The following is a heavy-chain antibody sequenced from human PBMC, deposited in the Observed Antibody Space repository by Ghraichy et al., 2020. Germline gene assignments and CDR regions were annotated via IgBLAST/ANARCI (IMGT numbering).Heavy chain of an antibody. J-gene: IGHJ4*02. CDR1: GFTFNNFA. Sequence: GGSLRLSCAASGFTFNNFAFNWVRQAPGKGLEWVSTISVSGGSTYYADSVKGRFTISRDNSKNTVYLQMNSLRAEDTALYYCAKGKFYYDSTGYRHFDYWGQGTLVTV. V-gene: IGHV3-23*01. CDR3: AKGKFYYDSTGYRHFDY. D-gene: IGHD3-22*01. CDR2: ISVSGGST.